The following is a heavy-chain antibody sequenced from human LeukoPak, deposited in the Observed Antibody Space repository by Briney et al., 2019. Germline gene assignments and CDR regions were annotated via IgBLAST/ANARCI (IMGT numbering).Heavy chain of an antibody. J-gene: IGHJ3*02. D-gene: IGHD3-3*01. CDR3: ARGLRFLEWLLYSSDAFDI. V-gene: IGHV1-46*01. CDR1: GYTFTSYY. Sequence: ASVKVSCKASGYTFTSYYMHWVRQAPGQGLEWMGIINPSGGSTSYAQKFQGRVTMTRNTSTSTVYMELSSLRSEDTAVYYCARGLRFLEWLLYSSDAFDIWGQGTMVTVSS. CDR2: INPSGGST.